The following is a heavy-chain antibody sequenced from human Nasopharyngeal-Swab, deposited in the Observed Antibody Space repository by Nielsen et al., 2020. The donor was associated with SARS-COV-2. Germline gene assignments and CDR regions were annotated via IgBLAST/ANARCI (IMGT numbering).Heavy chain of an antibody. CDR3: ARDGGYYYDSSGNYAEYFQH. Sequence: VRQMPGKGLEWIGRIYTSGSTNYNPSLKSRVTISVDTSKNQFSLKLSSVTAADTAVYYCARDGGYYYDSSGNYAEYFQHWGQGALVTVSS. CDR2: IYTSGST. V-gene: IGHV4-61*02. D-gene: IGHD3-22*01. J-gene: IGHJ1*01.